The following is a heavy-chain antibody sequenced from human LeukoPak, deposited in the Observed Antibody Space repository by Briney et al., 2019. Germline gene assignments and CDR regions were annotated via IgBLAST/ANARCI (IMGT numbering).Heavy chain of an antibody. D-gene: IGHD3-3*01. CDR2: ISGSGGST. CDR1: GFTFSSYA. V-gene: IGHV3-23*01. CDR3: AKDRITVFGVVPDV. J-gene: IGHJ6*04. Sequence: GGSLRLFCAASGFTFSSYAMSWVRQAPGEGLEWVSAISGSGGSTYYADSVKGRFTISRDNSKNTLYLQMNSLRAEDTAVYYCAKDRITVFGVVPDVWGKGTTVTVSS.